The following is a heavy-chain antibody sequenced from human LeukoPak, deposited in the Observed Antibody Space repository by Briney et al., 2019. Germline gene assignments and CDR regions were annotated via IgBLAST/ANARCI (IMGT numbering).Heavy chain of an antibody. CDR1: GGSISSSSYY. CDR2: IYYSGST. V-gene: IGHV4-39*01. CDR3: ARVVQQQLGNFDY. D-gene: IGHD6-13*01. Sequence: SETLSLTCTVSGGSISSSSYYWGWIRQPPGKGLEWIGSIYYSGSTYYNPSLKSRVTISVDTSKNQFSLKLSSVTAADTAVYYCARVVQQQLGNFDYWGQGTLVTVSS. J-gene: IGHJ4*02.